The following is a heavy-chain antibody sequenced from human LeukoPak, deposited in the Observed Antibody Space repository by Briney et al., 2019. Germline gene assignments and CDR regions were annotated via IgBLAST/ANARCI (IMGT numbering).Heavy chain of an antibody. J-gene: IGHJ4*02. D-gene: IGHD6-19*01. Sequence: PGGSLRLSCAASGFTFSSYAMSWVRQAPGKGLEWVSDITGSGGSTHYADSVKGRFTISRDNSKNTLYLQMNSLRAEDTAVYYCAKWAVPGRGFDYWGQGTLVTVSS. V-gene: IGHV3-23*01. CDR2: ITGSGGST. CDR3: AKWAVPGRGFDY. CDR1: GFTFSSYA.